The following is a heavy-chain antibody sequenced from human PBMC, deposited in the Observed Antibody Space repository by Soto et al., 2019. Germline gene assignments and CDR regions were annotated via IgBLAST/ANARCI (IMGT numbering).Heavy chain of an antibody. V-gene: IGHV3-7*03. D-gene: IGHD4-4*01. Sequence: EVQLLGSGGGLVQPGGSLRLSCVGSGFPFSTYWMNWVRQAPGKGLEWVSNINPDGNVGTYVDSVRGRYTTSRDNPKNSLYLHRNSLRADDTAGYFCAGWGGHDYNYWGQGIMVTVSS. CDR1: GFPFSTYW. CDR2: INPDGNVG. J-gene: IGHJ4*02. CDR3: AGWGGHDYNY.